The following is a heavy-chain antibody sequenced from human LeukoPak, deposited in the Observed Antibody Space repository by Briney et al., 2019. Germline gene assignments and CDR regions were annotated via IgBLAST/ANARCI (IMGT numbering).Heavy chain of an antibody. CDR1: GFTFSSYE. Sequence: GGSLRLSCAASGFTFSSYEMNWVRQAPGKGLEWVSYISSSGSTIYYADSAKGRFTISRDNAKNSLYLQMNSLRAEDTAVYYCARDAALYYYYYMDVWGKGTTVTISS. CDR3: ARDAALYYYYYMDV. V-gene: IGHV3-48*03. J-gene: IGHJ6*03. CDR2: ISSSGSTI.